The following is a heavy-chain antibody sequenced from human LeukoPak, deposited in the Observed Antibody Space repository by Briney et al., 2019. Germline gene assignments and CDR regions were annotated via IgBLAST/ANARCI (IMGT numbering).Heavy chain of an antibody. Sequence: SETLSLTCAVYGGSFSGYYWSWIRQPPGKGLEWIGYIYYSGSTNYSPSLRSRVTISVDTSKNQFSLKLSSVTAADTAVYYCSRDGAPYSSGWYYWGQGTLVTVSS. CDR3: SRDGAPYSSGWYY. CDR2: IYYSGST. CDR1: GGSFSGYY. D-gene: IGHD6-19*01. V-gene: IGHV4-59*12. J-gene: IGHJ4*02.